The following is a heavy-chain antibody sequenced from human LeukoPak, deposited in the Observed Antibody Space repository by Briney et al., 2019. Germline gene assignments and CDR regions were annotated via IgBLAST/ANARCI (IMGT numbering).Heavy chain of an antibody. Sequence: ASVKVSCKVSGYTFTSYGISWVRQAPGQGLEWMGWISAYNGNTNYAQKLQGRVTMTTDTSTSTAYMELRSLRSDDTAVYYCARAWDDFWSGYYTGFDYWGQGTLVTVSS. V-gene: IGHV1-18*01. J-gene: IGHJ4*02. CDR1: GYTFTSYG. D-gene: IGHD3-3*01. CDR3: ARAWDDFWSGYYTGFDY. CDR2: ISAYNGNT.